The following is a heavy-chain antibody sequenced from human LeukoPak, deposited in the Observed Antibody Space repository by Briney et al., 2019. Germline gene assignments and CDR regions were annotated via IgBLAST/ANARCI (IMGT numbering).Heavy chain of an antibody. Sequence: GESLKISCEGSGYSFTSYWISWVRQMPGKGLEWMGRIDPSDSYTNYSPSFQGHVTISADKSLRIAYLQWSSLKASDTAMYYCARHAAGYSYGFLDYWGQGTLVTISS. D-gene: IGHD5-18*01. CDR2: IDPSDSYT. V-gene: IGHV5-10-1*01. CDR1: GYSFTSYW. CDR3: ARHAAGYSYGFLDY. J-gene: IGHJ4*02.